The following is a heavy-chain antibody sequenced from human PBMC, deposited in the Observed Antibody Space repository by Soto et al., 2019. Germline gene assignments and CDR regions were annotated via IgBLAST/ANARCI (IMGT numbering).Heavy chain of an antibody. CDR1: GFTFSTCS. Sequence: EVQLVESGGGLVQPGGSLRLSCAASGFTFSTCSMNWVRQAPGKGLEWVSYISTSSSTKYYADSVKGRFTISRDNAKNSLYLQMHSLRDEDTAAYYCARSPWDYWGQGTLVTVSS. J-gene: IGHJ4*02. CDR3: ARSPWDY. CDR2: ISTSSSTK. V-gene: IGHV3-48*02.